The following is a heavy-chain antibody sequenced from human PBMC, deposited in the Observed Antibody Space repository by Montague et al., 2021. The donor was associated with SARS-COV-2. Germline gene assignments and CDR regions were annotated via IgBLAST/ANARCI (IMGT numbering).Heavy chain of an antibody. CDR2: INWNGGST. J-gene: IGHJ4*02. CDR1: GFTFDDYG. D-gene: IGHD6-19*01. CDR3: ASEISSGSDY. V-gene: IGHV3-20*01. Sequence: SLRLSCAASGFTFDDYGMSWVRQAPGKGLEWVSGINWNGGSTGYADSVKGRFTISRDNAKNSPYLQMNSLRAEDTALYHCASEISSGSDYWGQRTLVTVSS.